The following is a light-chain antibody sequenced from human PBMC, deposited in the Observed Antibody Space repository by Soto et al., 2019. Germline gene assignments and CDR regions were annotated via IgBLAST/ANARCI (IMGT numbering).Light chain of an antibody. V-gene: IGLV2-14*01. CDR2: EVT. CDR1: SSDVGGYNF. CDR3: SSLSGGNIRV. Sequence: QSALTQPASVSGSPGQWIAISCTGTSSDVGGYNFVSWYQQHPDKAPKLIVYEVTHRPSGVSNRFSGSKSGNTASLTISGLQGEDEADYYCSSLSGGNIRVFGTGTKLTVL. J-gene: IGLJ1*01.